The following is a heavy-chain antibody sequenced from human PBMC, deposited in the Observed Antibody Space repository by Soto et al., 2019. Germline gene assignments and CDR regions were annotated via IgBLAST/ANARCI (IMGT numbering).Heavy chain of an antibody. J-gene: IGHJ4*02. CDR2: IYYSGNT. D-gene: IGHD6-25*01. Sequence: SETLSLTCTVSGGSISSYYWSWIRQAPGKGLEWIGSIYYSGNTNYNPSLKSRVTISVDTSKNQFSLKLTSVTAADTAVLYCARGRLPGYSWGQGTLVTVSS. V-gene: IGHV4-59*01. CDR1: GGSISSYY. CDR3: ARGRLPGYS.